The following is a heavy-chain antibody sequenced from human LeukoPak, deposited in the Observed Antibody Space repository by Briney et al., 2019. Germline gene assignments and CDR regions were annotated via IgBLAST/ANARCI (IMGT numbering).Heavy chain of an antibody. V-gene: IGHV1-18*04. Sequence: ASVKVSCKASGYTFTGYYLNWERQAPGQGLEWMGWINTYKGDTLYAQKFQGRVTMTADTSANTAYMELRSLRFDDTAVYYCAREFGHCYGDNCFYFFDTWGQGFRVTVSS. J-gene: IGHJ4*02. CDR2: INTYKGDT. CDR3: AREFGHCYGDNCFYFFDT. CDR1: GYTFTGYY. D-gene: IGHD4-23*01.